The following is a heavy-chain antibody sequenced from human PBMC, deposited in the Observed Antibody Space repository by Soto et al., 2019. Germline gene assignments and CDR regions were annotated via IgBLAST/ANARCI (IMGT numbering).Heavy chain of an antibody. CDR2: VSGSGGST. V-gene: IGHV3-23*01. Sequence: EVQLLESGGGLVQPGGSLRLSCAASGFTFSSYAMSWVRQAPGKGLEWISAVSGSGGSTYYADSVKGRFTISRDNSKNPLYLQMTNRGAEDTALYSCATPPLNTWNASGGKGTLAPVSS. J-gene: IGHJ4*02. CDR1: GFTFSSYA. CDR3: ATPPLNTWNAS. D-gene: IGHD1-20*01.